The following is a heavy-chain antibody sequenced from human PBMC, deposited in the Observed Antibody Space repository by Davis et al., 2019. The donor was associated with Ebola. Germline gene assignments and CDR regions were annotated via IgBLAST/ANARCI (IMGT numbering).Heavy chain of an antibody. CDR1: GFTFRNHG. CDR3: AKMDGDGSYDYYFYMDV. J-gene: IGHJ6*03. Sequence: GESLKISCAASGFTFRNHGMHWVRQAPGKGLEWVALISYDGRKNYYADSVKGRFTMSRDNSKNTLYLEMNSLRVEDTAVYYCAKMDGDGSYDYYFYMDVWGKGTTVTVSS. V-gene: IGHV3-30*18. D-gene: IGHD7-27*01. CDR2: ISYDGRKN.